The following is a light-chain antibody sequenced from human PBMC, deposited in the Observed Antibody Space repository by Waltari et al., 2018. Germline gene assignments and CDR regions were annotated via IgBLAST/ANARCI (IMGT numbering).Light chain of an antibody. CDR2: KAS. CDR3: QQYNSYSPT. V-gene: IGKV1-5*03. J-gene: IGKJ1*01. CDR1: QSISSW. Sequence: TGRASQSISSWLAWYQQKPGKAPKLLIYKASSLESGVPSRFSGSGSGTEFTLTISSLQPDDFATYYCQQYNSYSPTFGQGTKVEIK.